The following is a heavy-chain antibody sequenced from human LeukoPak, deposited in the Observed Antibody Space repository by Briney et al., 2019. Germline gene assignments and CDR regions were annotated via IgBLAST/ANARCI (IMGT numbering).Heavy chain of an antibody. J-gene: IGHJ3*02. CDR2: IYYSGST. Sequence: SETLSLTCTVSGGSISSSSYYWGWIRQPPGKGLEWIGYIYYSGSTNYNPSLKSRVTISVDTSKNQFSLKLSSVTAADTAVYYCARSGRSGYYYVQIGDAFDIWGQGTMVTVSS. V-gene: IGHV4-61*05. CDR3: ARSGRSGYYYVQIGDAFDI. D-gene: IGHD3-22*01. CDR1: GGSISSSSYY.